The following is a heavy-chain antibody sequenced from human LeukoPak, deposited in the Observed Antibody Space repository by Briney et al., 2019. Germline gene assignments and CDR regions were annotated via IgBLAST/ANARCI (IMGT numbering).Heavy chain of an antibody. V-gene: IGHV1-18*01. CDR3: ARDRPYSSSYLTPVYDY. CDR1: GYTFTSYG. J-gene: IGHJ4*02. CDR2: ISAYNGNT. Sequence: ASVKVSCKASGYTFTSYGISWVRQAPGQGLEWMGWISAYNGNTNYAQKLQGIVTMTTDTSTSTAYMELRSLRSDDTAVYYCARDRPYSSSYLTPVYDYWGQGTLVTVSS. D-gene: IGHD6-6*01.